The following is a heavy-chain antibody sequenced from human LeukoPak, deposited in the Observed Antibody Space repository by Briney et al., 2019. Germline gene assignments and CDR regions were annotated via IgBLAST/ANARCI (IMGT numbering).Heavy chain of an antibody. J-gene: IGHJ4*02. CDR2: IYSGGSA. CDR1: GFTVTSNY. D-gene: IGHD4-17*01. CDR3: ARAVTKYWPFDS. Sequence: GGSLILSCAASGFTVTSNYISWVRQAPGKGLEWVSVIYSGGSASYADSVKGRFTISRDNFKNTLYLQMNSLRAEDTAVYYCARAVTKYWPFDSWGQGTLVTVSS. V-gene: IGHV3-53*01.